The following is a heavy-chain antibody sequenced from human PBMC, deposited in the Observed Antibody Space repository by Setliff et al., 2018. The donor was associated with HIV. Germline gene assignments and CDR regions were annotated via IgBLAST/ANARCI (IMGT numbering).Heavy chain of an antibody. Sequence: GGSLRLSCAASGFTFSSYSVNWVRQAPGKGREWVSYISSSSSTIYYADSVKGRFTISRYKAKNSLYLQMNSLRAEDTAVYYCAPEGIAAAGSYSYGFGQIDYWGQGTMVTVSS. CDR3: APEGIAAAGSYSYGFGQIDY. CDR1: GFTFSSYS. CDR2: ISSSSSTI. J-gene: IGHJ4*02. V-gene: IGHV3-48*01. D-gene: IGHD6-13*01.